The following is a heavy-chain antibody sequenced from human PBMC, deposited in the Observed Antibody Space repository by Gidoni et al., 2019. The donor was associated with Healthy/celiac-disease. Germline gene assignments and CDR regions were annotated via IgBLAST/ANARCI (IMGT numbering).Heavy chain of an antibody. J-gene: IGHJ4*02. CDR1: GYSFTSYW. Sequence: EVQLVQSGAEVKKPGESLKISCTGSGYSFTSYWIVWVRQLPGKGLEWMGIIYPGDSDTRYSPAFQGQVTISAEKSISTAYLQWSSLKASDTAMYYCARHVGEESIAARRWWQQLEDTGFDYWGQGTLVTVSS. V-gene: IGHV5-51*01. CDR3: ARHVGEESIAARRWWQQLEDTGFDY. D-gene: IGHD6-6*01. CDR2: IYPGDSDT.